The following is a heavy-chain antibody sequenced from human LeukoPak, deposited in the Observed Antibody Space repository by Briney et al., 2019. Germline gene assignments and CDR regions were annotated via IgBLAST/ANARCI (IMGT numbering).Heavy chain of an antibody. V-gene: IGHV3-48*04. CDR1: GFTFSSYS. Sequence: GGSLRLSCAASGFTFSSYSMNWVRQAPGKGLEWVSYISSSSSTIYYADSVKGRFTISRDNAKNSLYLQMNSLRAEDTAVYYCARGGADYDFWSGSVGSYYYGMDVWGQGTTVTVSS. D-gene: IGHD3-3*01. CDR2: ISSSSSTI. J-gene: IGHJ6*02. CDR3: ARGGADYDFWSGSVGSYYYGMDV.